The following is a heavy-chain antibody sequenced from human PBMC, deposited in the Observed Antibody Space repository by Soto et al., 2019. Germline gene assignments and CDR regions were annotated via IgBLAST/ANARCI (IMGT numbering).Heavy chain of an antibody. CDR3: ARVYDSSGYDNWFDP. V-gene: IGHV1-69*13. J-gene: IGHJ5*02. D-gene: IGHD3-22*01. CDR1: GGTFSSYA. Sequence: SVKVSCKASGGTFSSYAISWVRQAPGQGLEWMGGIIPIFGTANYAQKFQGRVTITADESTSTAYMELSSLGSEDTAVYYCARVYDSSGYDNWFDPWGQGTLVTVSS. CDR2: IIPIFGTA.